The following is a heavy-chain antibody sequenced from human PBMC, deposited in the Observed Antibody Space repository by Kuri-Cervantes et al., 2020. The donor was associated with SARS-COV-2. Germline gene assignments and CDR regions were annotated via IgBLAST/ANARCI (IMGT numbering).Heavy chain of an antibody. CDR1: GFTFSSYA. CDR2: IRYDGSNK. D-gene: IGHD3-16*02. Sequence: GGSLRLSCAASGFTFSSYAMSWVRQAPGKGLEWVAFIRYDGSNKYYADSVKGRFTISRDNSKNTLYLQMNSLRAEDTAVYYCARDSYDYVWGSYRFNYWGQGTLVTVSS. CDR3: ARDSYDYVWGSYRFNY. J-gene: IGHJ4*02. V-gene: IGHV3-30*02.